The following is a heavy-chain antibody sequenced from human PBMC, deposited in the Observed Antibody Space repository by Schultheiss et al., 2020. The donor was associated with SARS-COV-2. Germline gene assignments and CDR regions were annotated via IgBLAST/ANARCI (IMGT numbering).Heavy chain of an antibody. CDR1: GFTVSSNY. Sequence: GGSLRLSCAASGFTVSSNYMSWVRQAPGKGLEWVSVIYSGGSTYYADSVKGRFTISRDNSKNTLYLQMNSLRAEDTAVYYCARGYSSSWDNFGAFDIWGQGTMVTVSS. J-gene: IGHJ3*02. D-gene: IGHD6-13*01. V-gene: IGHV3-53*01. CDR3: ARGYSSSWDNFGAFDI. CDR2: IYSGGST.